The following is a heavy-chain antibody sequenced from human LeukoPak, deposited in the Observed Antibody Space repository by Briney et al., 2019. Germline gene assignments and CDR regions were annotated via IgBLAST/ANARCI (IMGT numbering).Heavy chain of an antibody. CDR1: GFTFSSYA. CDR3: AKAPYYYDSSGYLVY. Sequence: GGSLRLSCAASGFTFSSYAMSWVRQAPGKGPEWVSAISGSGGSTYYADSVKGRFTISRDNSKNTLYLQMNSLRAEDTAVYYCAKAPYYYDSSGYLVYWGQGTLVTVSS. D-gene: IGHD3-22*01. CDR2: ISGSGGST. J-gene: IGHJ4*02. V-gene: IGHV3-23*01.